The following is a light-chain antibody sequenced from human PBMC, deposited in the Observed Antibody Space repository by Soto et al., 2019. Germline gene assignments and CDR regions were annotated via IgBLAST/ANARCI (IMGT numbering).Light chain of an antibody. J-gene: IGKJ4*01. CDR1: QSISSW. CDR3: QQYNSFPLT. Sequence: GDRLTITCRTSQSISSWLAWYQQKPGKAPKLLIYDASSLESGVTSRFSGSGSGTEFTLTISSLQPDDFATYYCQQYNSFPLTFGGGTQLAIK. V-gene: IGKV1-5*01. CDR2: DAS.